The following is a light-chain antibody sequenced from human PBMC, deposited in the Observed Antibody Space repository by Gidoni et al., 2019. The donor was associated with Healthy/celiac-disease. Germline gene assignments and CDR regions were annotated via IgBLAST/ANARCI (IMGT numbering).Light chain of an antibody. CDR3: QSYDSSNHRV. CDR1: SGSIASND. V-gene: IGLV6-57*02. CDR2: EDN. J-gene: IGLJ2*01. Sequence: NFMLTQPHSVSESPGKTVTISCTGSSGSIASNDVQGYQQRPGSAPTTVIYEDNQRPSGVPDRFSGSIDSSSNSASLTISGLKTEDEADYYCQSYDSSNHRVFGGGTKLTV.